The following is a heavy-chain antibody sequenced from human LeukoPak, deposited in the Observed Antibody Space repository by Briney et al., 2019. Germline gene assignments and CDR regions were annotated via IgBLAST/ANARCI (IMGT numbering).Heavy chain of an antibody. CDR3: AGSGYSSGWYTFDY. D-gene: IGHD6-19*01. J-gene: IGHJ4*02. V-gene: IGHV4-4*09. CDR2: IYTSGST. Sequence: SETLSLTCTVSGGSISSYYWSWIRQPSGKGLEWIGYIYTSGSTNYNPSLKSRVTISVDTSKNQFSLKLSSVTAADTAVYYCAGSGYSSGWYTFDYWGQGTLVTVSS. CDR1: GGSISSYY.